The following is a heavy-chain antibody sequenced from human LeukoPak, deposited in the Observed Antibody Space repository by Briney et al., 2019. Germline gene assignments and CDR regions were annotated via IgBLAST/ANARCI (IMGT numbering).Heavy chain of an antibody. Sequence: ASVKVSCKASGGTFSSYAISWVRQAPGQGLEWMGGIIPIFGAANYAQKFHGRVTITTDESTSTAYMELSSLRSEDTAVYYCARMYYYDSSGYQFDYWGQGTLVTVSS. CDR3: ARMYYYDSSGYQFDY. CDR1: GGTFSSYA. CDR2: IIPIFGAA. D-gene: IGHD3-22*01. V-gene: IGHV1-69*05. J-gene: IGHJ4*02.